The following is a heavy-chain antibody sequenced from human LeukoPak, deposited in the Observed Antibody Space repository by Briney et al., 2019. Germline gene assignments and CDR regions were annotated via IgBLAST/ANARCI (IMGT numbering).Heavy chain of an antibody. J-gene: IGHJ4*02. Sequence: ASVKVCSKASGYTFASYDINWVRQATGQGLEWMGWMNPNSGNTGYAQKFQGRVTMTRDTSISTAYMELSSLRSEDTAVYYCARGTSGWRNFGYWGQGTLVTVSS. CDR3: ARGTSGWRNFGY. CDR2: MNPNSGNT. CDR1: GYTFASYD. D-gene: IGHD6-19*01. V-gene: IGHV1-8*01.